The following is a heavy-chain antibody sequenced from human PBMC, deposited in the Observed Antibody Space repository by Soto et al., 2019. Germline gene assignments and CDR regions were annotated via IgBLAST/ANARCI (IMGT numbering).Heavy chain of an antibody. J-gene: IGHJ6*02. CDR3: ARVDYYGMDV. Sequence: EVQLVESGGGLVQPGGSLRLSCAASGFTFSSYEMNWVRRVQGKGLEWVSYISSSGSTIYYADSVKGRFTISRDNAKNSLYLQMNSLRAEDTAVYYCARVDYYGMDVWGQGTTVTVSS. CDR1: GFTFSSYE. V-gene: IGHV3-48*03. CDR2: ISSSGSTI.